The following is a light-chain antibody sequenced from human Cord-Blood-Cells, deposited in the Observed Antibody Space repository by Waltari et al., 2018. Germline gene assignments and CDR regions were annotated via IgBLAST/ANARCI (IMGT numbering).Light chain of an antibody. V-gene: IGLV2-8*01. CDR1: SSDVGGYNY. CDR3: SSYAGSNNVV. Sequence: QSALPQPPSASGSPGQSVTISCTGTSSDVGGYNYVSWYQQHPGKAPKLMIYEVSTRPSGVPDRFSGSKSGNTASLTVSGLQAEDEADYYCSSYAGSNNVVFGGGTKLTVL. CDR2: EVS. J-gene: IGLJ2*01.